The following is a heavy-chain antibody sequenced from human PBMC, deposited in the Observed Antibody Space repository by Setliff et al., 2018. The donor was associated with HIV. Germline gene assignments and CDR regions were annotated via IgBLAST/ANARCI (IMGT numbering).Heavy chain of an antibody. V-gene: IGHV1-46*01. D-gene: IGHD2-21*01. CDR3: ARAYDASYWYFDL. Sequence: ASVKVSCKTSGYAFTSYYMHWVRQASGQGLEWMGIINPSGGSTSYAQKFQGRVTITTDESTSTAYMELSSLRSEDTAVYYCARAYDASYWYFDLWGRGTLVTVSS. CDR1: GYAFTSYY. CDR2: INPSGGST. J-gene: IGHJ2*01.